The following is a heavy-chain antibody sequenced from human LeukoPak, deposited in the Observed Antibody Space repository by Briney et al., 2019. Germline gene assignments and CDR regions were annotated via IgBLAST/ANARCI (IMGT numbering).Heavy chain of an antibody. CDR1: GGSISSYY. Sequence: SETLSLTCTVSGGSISSYYWSWIRQPPGKGLEWIGYIYYSGSTNYNPSLKSRVTISADTSKNQFSLKLSSVTAADTAVYYCARDFLGLYYFDYWGQGTLVTVSS. J-gene: IGHJ4*02. D-gene: IGHD3-3*01. V-gene: IGHV4-59*01. CDR2: IYYSGST. CDR3: ARDFLGLYYFDY.